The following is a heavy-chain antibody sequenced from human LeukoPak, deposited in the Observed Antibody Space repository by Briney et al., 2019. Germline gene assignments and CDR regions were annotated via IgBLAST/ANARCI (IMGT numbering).Heavy chain of an antibody. D-gene: IGHD3-9*01. CDR1: GFSFSTYW. Sequence: GGSLRLSCAASGFSFSTYWMTWVRQAPGKGLEWVSTISHSDNSTFYADSVKGRFTISRDNSRNTVYLQMNSLRVEDTARYHCAKSYDTSTSPDYWGQGILVSVSS. CDR3: AKSYDTSTSPDY. V-gene: IGHV3-23*01. CDR2: ISHSDNST. J-gene: IGHJ4*02.